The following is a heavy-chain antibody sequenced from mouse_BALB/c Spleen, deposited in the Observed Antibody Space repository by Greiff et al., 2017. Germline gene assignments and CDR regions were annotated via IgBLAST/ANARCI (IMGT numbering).Heavy chain of an antibody. Sequence: EVMLVESGGGLVQPGGSMKLSCVASGFTFSNYWMNWVRQSPEKGLEWVAEIRLKSNNYATHYAESVKGRFTISRDDSKSSVYLQMNNLRAEDTGIYYCTRVTTATGAYWGQGTLVTVSA. CDR3: TRVTTATGAY. J-gene: IGHJ3*01. V-gene: IGHV6-6*02. D-gene: IGHD1-2*01. CDR2: IRLKSNNYAT. CDR1: GFTFSNYW.